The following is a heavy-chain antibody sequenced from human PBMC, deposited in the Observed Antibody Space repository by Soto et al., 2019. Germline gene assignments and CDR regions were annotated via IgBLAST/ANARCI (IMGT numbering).Heavy chain of an antibody. CDR1: GGSISSSNW. V-gene: IGHV4-4*02. CDR3: ARLRRRIQLWEQCYFDY. J-gene: IGHJ4*02. Sequence: QVQLQESGPGLVKPSGTLSLTCAVSGGSISSSNWWSWVRQPPGKGLEWIGEIYHSGSTNYNPSLKSRVTISVDKSKNQFSLKLSSVTAADTAVYYCARLRRRIQLWEQCYFDYWGQGTLVTVSS. CDR2: IYHSGST. D-gene: IGHD5-18*01.